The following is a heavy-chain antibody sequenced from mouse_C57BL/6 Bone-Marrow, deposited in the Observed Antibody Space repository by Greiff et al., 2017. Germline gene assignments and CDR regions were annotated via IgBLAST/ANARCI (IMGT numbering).Heavy chain of an antibody. CDR3: ARDGNCVRLFAY. J-gene: IGHJ3*01. CDR2: IDPSDSYT. CDR1: GYTFTSYW. D-gene: IGHD2-1*01. V-gene: IGHV1-69*01. Sequence: QVQLQQPGAELVMPGASVKLSCKASGYTFTSYWMHWVKQRPGQGLEWIGEIDPSDSYTNYNQKFKGKSTLTVDKSSSTAYMQLSSLTSEYSAVYSCARDGNCVRLFAYWGQGTLVTVSA.